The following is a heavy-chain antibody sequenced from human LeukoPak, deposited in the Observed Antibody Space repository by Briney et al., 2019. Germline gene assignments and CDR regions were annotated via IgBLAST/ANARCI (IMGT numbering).Heavy chain of an antibody. CDR1: GYTFTGYY. CDR2: INPNSGGT. V-gene: IGHV1-2*02. J-gene: IGHJ6*02. Sequence: ASVKVSCKASGYTFTGYYMHWVRQAPGQGLEWMGWINPNSGGTNYAQKFQGRVTMTRDTSISTAYMELSRLRSDDTAVYYCARDAPRILHPYYYYYGMDVWGQGTTVTVSS. D-gene: IGHD2-15*01. CDR3: ARDAPRILHPYYYYYGMDV.